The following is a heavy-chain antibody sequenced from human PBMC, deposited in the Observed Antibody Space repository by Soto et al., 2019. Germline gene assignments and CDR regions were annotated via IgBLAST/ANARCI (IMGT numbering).Heavy chain of an antibody. Sequence: ASVKVSCKASGGTFSSYAIGWVRQAPGQGLEWMGGIIPIFGTANYAQKFQGRVTITADESTSTAYMELSSLRSEDTAVYYCARDLGYYDSSGYPRDYWGQGTLVTVSS. CDR1: GGTFSSYA. V-gene: IGHV1-69*13. CDR3: ARDLGYYDSSGYPRDY. D-gene: IGHD3-22*01. J-gene: IGHJ4*02. CDR2: IIPIFGTA.